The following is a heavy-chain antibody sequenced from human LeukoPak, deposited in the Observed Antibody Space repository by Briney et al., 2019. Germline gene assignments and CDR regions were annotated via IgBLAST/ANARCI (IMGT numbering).Heavy chain of an antibody. V-gene: IGHV3-30*02. Sequence: GGSLRLSCAVSGFTFSANNMHWVHQAPGKGLEWVTFIDHDGSQKFYADSVKGRFTISRDNSKNALYLHINSLRPEDTAVYYCAKDGGGGTYSFDYWGQGSLVTVSS. CDR1: GFTFSANN. D-gene: IGHD3-16*01. J-gene: IGHJ4*02. CDR3: AKDGGGGTYSFDY. CDR2: IDHDGSQK.